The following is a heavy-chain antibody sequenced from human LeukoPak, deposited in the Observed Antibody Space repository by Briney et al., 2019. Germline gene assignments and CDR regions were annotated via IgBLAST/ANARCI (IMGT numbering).Heavy chain of an antibody. CDR3: AREDYYGSGSYWD. CDR1: GFTFSTYG. CDR2: ISSSSSYI. V-gene: IGHV3-21*01. D-gene: IGHD3-10*01. Sequence: GGCLRLSCAASGFTFSTYGMNWVRQAPGKGLEWVSSISSSSSYIYYADSVKGRFTIFRDNAKNSLYLQMNSLRAEDTAVYYGAREDYYGSGSYWDWGQGTLVTASS. J-gene: IGHJ4*02.